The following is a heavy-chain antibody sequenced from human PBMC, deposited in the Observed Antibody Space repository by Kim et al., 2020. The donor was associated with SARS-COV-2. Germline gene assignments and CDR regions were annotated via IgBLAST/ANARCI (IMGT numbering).Heavy chain of an antibody. CDR3: AREGENSSGYAY. D-gene: IGHD3-22*01. Sequence: YYNPSPKSRLTISVDTSKNQFSLKLGSVAAADTAVYYCAREGENSSGYAYWGQGPLVTVSS. V-gene: IGHV4-31*02. J-gene: IGHJ4*02.